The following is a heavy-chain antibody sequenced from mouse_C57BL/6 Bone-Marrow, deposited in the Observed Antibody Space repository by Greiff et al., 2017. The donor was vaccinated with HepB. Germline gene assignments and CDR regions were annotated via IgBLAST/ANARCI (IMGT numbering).Heavy chain of an antibody. CDR3: ARGLWGAFDY. V-gene: IGHV1-81*01. CDR1: GYTFTSYG. D-gene: IGHD1-1*02. J-gene: IGHJ2*01. Sequence: QVQLQQSGAELVRPGASVKLSCKASGYTFTSYGISWVKQRTGQGLEWIGEIYPNSSNTYYNEKFKGKATLTADKSSSTAYMELSSLTSEDSAVYCCARGLWGAFDYWGQGTTVTVSS. CDR2: IYPNSSNT.